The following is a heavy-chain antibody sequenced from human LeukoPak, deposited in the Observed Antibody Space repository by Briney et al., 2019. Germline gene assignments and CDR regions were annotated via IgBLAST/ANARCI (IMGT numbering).Heavy chain of an antibody. V-gene: IGHV3-49*04. Sequence: GGSLRLSCTASGFTFGDYAMSWVRQAPGKGREWVSFIRSKTYGGTTEYAASVKGRFTISRDDSKSIAYLQMNSLKTEDTAVYYCTRGSLTTVTDFDYWGQGTLVTVSS. CDR2: IRSKTYGGTT. CDR1: GFTFGDYA. D-gene: IGHD4-17*01. J-gene: IGHJ4*02. CDR3: TRGSLTTVTDFDY.